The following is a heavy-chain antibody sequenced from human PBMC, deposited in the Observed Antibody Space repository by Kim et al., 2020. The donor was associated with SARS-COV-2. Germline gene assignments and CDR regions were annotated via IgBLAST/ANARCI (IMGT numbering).Heavy chain of an antibody. CDR2: NT. Sequence: NTRYPQKVQGRVTITGDTSASPAYMDLTSLRFEDTAVYYCARERFGGSFDYWGQGTLVTVSS. D-gene: IGHD3-10*01. V-gene: IGHV1-3*01. J-gene: IGHJ4*02. CDR3: ARERFGGSFDY.